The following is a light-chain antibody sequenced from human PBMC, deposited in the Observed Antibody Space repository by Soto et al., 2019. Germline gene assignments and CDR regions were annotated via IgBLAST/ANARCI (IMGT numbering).Light chain of an antibody. CDR1: TGDVGAYNF. CDR3: CSYAGSFTWV. J-gene: IGLJ3*02. V-gene: IGLV2-11*01. CDR2: DAS. Sequence: QSALTQPRSVSGSPVQAVTISCTGTTGDVGAYNFVSWYQLHPGKAPKLMIYDASKRPSGVPDRFSASKSGNTASLTISGLQADDEADYYCCSYAGSFTWVFGGGTQLTVL.